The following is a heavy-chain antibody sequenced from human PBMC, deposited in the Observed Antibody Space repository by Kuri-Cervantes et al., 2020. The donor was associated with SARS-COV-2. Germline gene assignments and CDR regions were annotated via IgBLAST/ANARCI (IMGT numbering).Heavy chain of an antibody. D-gene: IGHD3-3*01. Sequence: GESLKISCAASGFTFSSYSMNWVRQAPGKGLEWVGFVRCDGSNYYYADSVKGRFTTSRDNSKNSLYLEMNSLRPEDTAVYYCAKVETASLDYWGQGTLVTVSS. CDR1: GFTFSSYS. J-gene: IGHJ4*01. CDR3: AKVETASLDY. CDR2: VRCDGSNY. V-gene: IGHV3-30*02.